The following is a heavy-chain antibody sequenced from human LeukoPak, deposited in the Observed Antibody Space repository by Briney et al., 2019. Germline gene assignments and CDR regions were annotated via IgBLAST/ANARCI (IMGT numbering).Heavy chain of an antibody. D-gene: IGHD6-13*01. Sequence: GGSLRLSCAASGFTFSSYAMSWVRQAPGKGLEWVSAVGGSGGPTYYVDSVKGRFTISRDNSKNTLYLQMNSLRAEDTAVYYCAKEPSEYSSNWPNYFDYWGQGTLVTVSS. CDR3: AKEPSEYSSNWPNYFDY. CDR1: GFTFSSYA. V-gene: IGHV3-23*01. J-gene: IGHJ4*02. CDR2: VGGSGGPT.